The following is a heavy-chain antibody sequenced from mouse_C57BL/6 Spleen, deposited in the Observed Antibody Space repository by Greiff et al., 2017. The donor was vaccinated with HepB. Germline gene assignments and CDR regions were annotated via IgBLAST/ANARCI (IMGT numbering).Heavy chain of an antibody. CDR3: ARTGSNSPMDY. CDR1: GYTFTSYW. CDR2: IDPSDSET. J-gene: IGHJ4*01. V-gene: IGHV1-52*01. Sequence: VQLQQPGAELVRPGSSVKLSCKASGYTFTSYWMHWVKQRPIQGLEWIGNIDPSDSETHYNQKFKDKATLTVDKSSSTAYMQLSSLTSEDSAVYYCARTGSNSPMDYWGQGTSVTVSS. D-gene: IGHD2-5*01.